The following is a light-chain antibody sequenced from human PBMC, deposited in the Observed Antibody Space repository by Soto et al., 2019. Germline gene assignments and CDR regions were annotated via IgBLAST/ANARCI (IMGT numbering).Light chain of an antibody. Sequence: QSVLTQPPSASGSPGQSVAISCTGTSSDVGGYNYVSWYQQHPGKAPKLMIYEANKRPSGVPDRFSGSKSGNTASLTVSGLQAEDEAEYYCSSYAGSSNVFGTGTKVTVL. J-gene: IGLJ1*01. V-gene: IGLV2-8*01. CDR2: EAN. CDR3: SSYAGSSNV. CDR1: SSDVGGYNY.